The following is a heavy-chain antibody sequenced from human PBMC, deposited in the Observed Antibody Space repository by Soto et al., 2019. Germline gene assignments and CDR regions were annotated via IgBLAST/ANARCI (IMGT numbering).Heavy chain of an antibody. V-gene: IGHV4-34*01. CDR3: ANRLGSF. CDR1: GGSFSTYY. J-gene: IGHJ4*02. Sequence: QVQLQQWGTGLLKPSETLSLTCAVYGGSFSTYYWSWIRQPPVQGLVWIGETHHSGSTTYSPSLMSRVSISLDTSRKQFSLKLRAVTAADTGVYYCANRLGSFWGQGTLVTVSS. CDR2: THHSGST. D-gene: IGHD3-16*01.